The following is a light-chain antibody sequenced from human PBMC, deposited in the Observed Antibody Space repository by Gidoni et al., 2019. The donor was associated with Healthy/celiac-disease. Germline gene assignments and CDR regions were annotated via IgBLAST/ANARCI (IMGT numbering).Light chain of an antibody. CDR1: QDISNY. V-gene: IGKV1-33*01. Sequence: DIQMTQSTSSLSASVGDRVTITCQASQDISNYLNWYQQKPGKAPKLLIYDASNLETGVPSRFIGSGSGTDFTFTISSLQPEDIATYYCQQYDNLPRSTFGQGTKLEIK. CDR3: QQYDNLPRST. CDR2: DAS. J-gene: IGKJ2*01.